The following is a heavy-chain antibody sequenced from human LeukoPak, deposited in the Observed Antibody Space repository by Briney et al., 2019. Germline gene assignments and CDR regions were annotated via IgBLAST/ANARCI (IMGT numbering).Heavy chain of an antibody. CDR3: ARGTTVVTTSFDY. CDR1: EGTFSSYA. CDR2: IIPIFGTA. D-gene: IGHD4-23*01. V-gene: IGHV1-69*01. Sequence: SVKVSCKASEGTFSSYAISWVRQAPGQGLEWMGGIIPIFGTANYAQKFQGRVTITADESTSTAYMELSSLRSEDTAVYYCARGTTVVTTSFDYWGQGTLVTVSS. J-gene: IGHJ4*02.